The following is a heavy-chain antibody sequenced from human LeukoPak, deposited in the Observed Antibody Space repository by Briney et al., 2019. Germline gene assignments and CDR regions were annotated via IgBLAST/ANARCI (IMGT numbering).Heavy chain of an antibody. V-gene: IGHV3-30*18. CDR2: ISYDGSNK. D-gene: IGHD1-1*01. CDR1: GFTFSSYG. J-gene: IGHJ4*02. CDR3: AKTKLFGTPYFDY. Sequence: PGGSLRLSCAASGFTFSSYGMHWVRQAPGKGLEWVAVISYDGSNKYYADSVKGRFTISRDNSKNTLYLQMNSLRAEDTAVYYCAKTKLFGTPYFDYWGQGTLVTVSS.